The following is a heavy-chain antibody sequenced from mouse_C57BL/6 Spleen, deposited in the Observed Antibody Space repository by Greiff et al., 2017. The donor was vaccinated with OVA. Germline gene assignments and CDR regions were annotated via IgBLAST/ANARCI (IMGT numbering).Heavy chain of an antibody. CDR1: GFTFSSYA. J-gene: IGHJ3*01. Sequence: EVNVVESGEGLVKPGGSLKLSCAASGFTFSSYAMSWVRQTPEKRLEWVAYISRGGDYIYYADTLKGRFTISRDKARNTLYLQMSSLKSEDTAMYYCTRDREGKYEVWFADWSQGALVTV. V-gene: IGHV5-9-1*02. CDR2: ISRGGDYI. CDR3: TRDREGKYEVWFAD. D-gene: IGHD2-1*01.